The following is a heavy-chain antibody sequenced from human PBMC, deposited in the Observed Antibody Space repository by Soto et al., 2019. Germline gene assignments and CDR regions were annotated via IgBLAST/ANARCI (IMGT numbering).Heavy chain of an antibody. CDR2: IYYTGST. CDR1: GGSISSGGYY. V-gene: IGHV4-31*03. CDR3: ARALSSAAGLYFDY. D-gene: IGHD6-13*01. Sequence: SETLSLTCTVSGGSISSGGYYWSWIRQHPGKGLEWIGYIYYTGSTYYNPSLKSRVTMSIDTSKNQFSLKLSSLTAADTAVYYCARALSSAAGLYFDYWGQGTMVTVSS. J-gene: IGHJ4*03.